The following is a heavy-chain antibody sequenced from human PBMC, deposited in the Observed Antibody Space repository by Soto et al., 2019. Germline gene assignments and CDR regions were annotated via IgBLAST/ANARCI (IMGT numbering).Heavy chain of an antibody. Sequence: QVQLVESGGGVVQPGRSLRLSCAASGFTFSSYGMHWVRQAPGKGLEWVAVRWYDGSNKYYADSVKGRFTISRDNSKNTLYLQMNSLRAEDTAVYYCARDGYGSGPYYYYGMDVWGQGTTVTVSS. CDR3: ARDGYGSGPYYYYGMDV. V-gene: IGHV3-33*01. J-gene: IGHJ6*02. CDR1: GFTFSSYG. D-gene: IGHD3-10*01. CDR2: RWYDGSNK.